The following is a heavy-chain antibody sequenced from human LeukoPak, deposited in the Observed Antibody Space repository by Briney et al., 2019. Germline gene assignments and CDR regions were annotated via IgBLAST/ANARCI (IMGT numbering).Heavy chain of an antibody. V-gene: IGHV4-59*01. J-gene: IGHJ6*02. CDR2: IYYSGST. CDR3: ARDVYYDFWSGYSNGMDV. D-gene: IGHD3-3*01. Sequence: SETLSLTCTVSGVSISSYYWSWIRQPPGKGLEWIGYIYYSGSTNYNPSLKSRVTISVDTSKNQFSLKLSSVTAADTAVYYCARDVYYDFWSGYSNGMDVWGQGTTVTVSS. CDR1: GVSISSYY.